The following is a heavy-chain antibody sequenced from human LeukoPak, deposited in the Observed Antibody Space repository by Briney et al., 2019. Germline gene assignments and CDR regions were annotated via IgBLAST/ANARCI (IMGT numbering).Heavy chain of an antibody. CDR2: ISYDGSNK. CDR3: ARDFRTMVRGVTKYYYYGMDV. Sequence: PGRSLRLSCAASGFTFSSYAMHWVRQAPGKGLEWVAVISYDGSNKYYADSVKGRFTISRDNSKNTLYLQMNSLRAEDTAVYYCARDFRTMVRGVTKYYYYGMDVWGQGTTVTVSS. V-gene: IGHV3-30-3*01. D-gene: IGHD3-10*01. CDR1: GFTFSSYA. J-gene: IGHJ6*02.